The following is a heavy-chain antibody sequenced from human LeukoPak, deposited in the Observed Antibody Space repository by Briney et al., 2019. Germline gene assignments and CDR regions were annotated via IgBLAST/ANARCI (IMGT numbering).Heavy chain of an antibody. V-gene: IGHV3-23*01. J-gene: IGHJ4*02. CDR2: ISGIGDAT. CDR3: AKVGELGATSDYFDY. D-gene: IGHD1-26*01. CDR1: GFTLSNYG. Sequence: GGSLRLSCAASGFTLSNYGMGWVRQAPGKGLEWVSSISGIGDATYFANSVKGRFTISRDNSKNTLYLRMNSLRAEDTAVYYCAKVGELGATSDYFDYWGQGTLVTVSS.